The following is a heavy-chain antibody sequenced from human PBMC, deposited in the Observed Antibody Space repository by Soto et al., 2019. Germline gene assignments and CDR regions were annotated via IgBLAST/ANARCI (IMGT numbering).Heavy chain of an antibody. CDR2: INPSGGSI. CDR3: ARPLRFLDPRDNYAMDV. CDR1: GYTFTSYH. J-gene: IGHJ6*02. V-gene: IGHV1-46*01. Sequence: QVHLVQSGAEVKRPGASVNISCKASGYTFTSYHLHWVRQAPGQRLEWMGIINPSGGSIRYAQKFQGRVVMTRDTSTNTVYMALGRLRSEDTAVYYCARPLRFLDPRDNYAMDVWGQGTTVTVSS. D-gene: IGHD3-3*01.